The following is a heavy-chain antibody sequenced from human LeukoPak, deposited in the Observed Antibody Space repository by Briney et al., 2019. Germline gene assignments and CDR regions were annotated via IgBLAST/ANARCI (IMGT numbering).Heavy chain of an antibody. CDR1: GGSISSGGYY. CDR2: IYYSGST. J-gene: IGHJ4*02. D-gene: IGHD3-22*01. Sequence: SETLSLTCTVSGGSISSGGYYWSWIRQHPGKGLEWIGYIYYSGSTYYSPSLKSRVTISVDTSKNQFSLKLSSVTAADTAVYYCARGTIYYDSSGYYLDTFDYWGQGTLVTVSS. V-gene: IGHV4-31*03. CDR3: ARGTIYYDSSGYYLDTFDY.